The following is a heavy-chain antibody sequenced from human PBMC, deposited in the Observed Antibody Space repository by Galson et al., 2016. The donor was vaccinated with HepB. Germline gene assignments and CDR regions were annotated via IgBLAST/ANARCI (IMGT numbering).Heavy chain of an antibody. CDR3: ARSYSAYALDY. V-gene: IGHV3-73*01. CDR2: IRSKVNTYAT. Sequence: SLRLSCAASGFSFSGAAMHWVRQASGKGLEWVGRIRSKVNTYATTYAASVKGRFTISRDDSKNTAYLQMNSLKAEDTAVYYCARSYSAYALDYWGQGTLVTVSS. J-gene: IGHJ4*02. CDR1: GFSFSGAA. D-gene: IGHD5-12*01.